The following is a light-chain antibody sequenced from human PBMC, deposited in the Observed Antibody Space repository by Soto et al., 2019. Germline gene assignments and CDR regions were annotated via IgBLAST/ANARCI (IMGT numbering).Light chain of an antibody. CDR1: SSNIGAGYD. CDR3: QSYDSSLSVV. V-gene: IGLV1-40*01. J-gene: IGLJ2*01. CDR2: GNS. Sequence: QAVVTQPPSVAGAPGQRVTISCTGSSSNIGAGYDVHWYQQLPGTALKLLIYGNSNRPSGVPDRFSGSKSGTSASLAITGLQAGDEADYYRQSYDSSLSVVFGGGTKRPVL.